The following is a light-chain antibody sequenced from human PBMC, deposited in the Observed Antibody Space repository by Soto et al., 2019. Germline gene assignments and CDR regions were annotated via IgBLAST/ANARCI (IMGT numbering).Light chain of an antibody. CDR1: QSISSW. J-gene: IGKJ1*01. CDR2: DAS. CDR3: QQYNSYPCT. Sequence: DIQMTQSPSTLSASVGDGVTITCRASQSISSWLAWYQQKPGKAPKLLIYDASSLESGVPSRFSGSGSGTEFTLTISSLQPDDFATYYCQQYNSYPCTLGQGTKVDIK. V-gene: IGKV1-5*01.